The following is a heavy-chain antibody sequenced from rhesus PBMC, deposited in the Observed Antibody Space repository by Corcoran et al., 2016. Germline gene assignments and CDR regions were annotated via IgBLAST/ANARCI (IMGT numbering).Heavy chain of an antibody. D-gene: IGHD5-24*01. CDR3: ARGGTGGLDS. CDR1: GGSISASHY. J-gene: IGHJ6*01. Sequence: QVQLQQWGEGLVKPSETLSLTCAVYGGSISASHYWSWIRQPPGKGLEWIGYIYANSVSTNYNPSLKNRVTISKDRSKNQFYLKLTSVTAADTAVYYCARGGTGGLDSWGQGVVVTVSS. V-gene: IGHV4-73*01. CDR2: IYANSVST.